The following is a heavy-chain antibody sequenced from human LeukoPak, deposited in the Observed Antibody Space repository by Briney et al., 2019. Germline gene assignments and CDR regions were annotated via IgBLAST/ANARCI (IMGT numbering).Heavy chain of an antibody. Sequence: PGGSLRLSCAASGSTFSSYAMIWIRQAPGKGLDWVSSISDNGDDTYYADSVKGRFTISRDKSTNTLYLQMNSLRADDTAVYYCAKGYYGNYVAVDYWGQGTLVTVSS. D-gene: IGHD4-11*01. CDR3: AKGYYGNYVAVDY. CDR1: GSTFSSYA. J-gene: IGHJ4*02. CDR2: ISDNGDDT. V-gene: IGHV3-23*01.